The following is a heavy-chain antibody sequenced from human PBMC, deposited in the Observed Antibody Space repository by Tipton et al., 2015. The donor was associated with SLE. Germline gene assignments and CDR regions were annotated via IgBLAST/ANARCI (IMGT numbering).Heavy chain of an antibody. J-gene: IGHJ3*02. Sequence: TLSLTCNVAGGSISSYYWSWVRQPPGKGLEWIGYIYYLGSANYNPSLKSRLTISVDTSKNQFSLKVSSVTAADTAVYYCAMSYGGDVFDIWGQGTMVTVSS. D-gene: IGHD4-23*01. CDR1: GGSISSYY. CDR3: AMSYGGDVFDI. V-gene: IGHV4-59*01. CDR2: IYYLGSA.